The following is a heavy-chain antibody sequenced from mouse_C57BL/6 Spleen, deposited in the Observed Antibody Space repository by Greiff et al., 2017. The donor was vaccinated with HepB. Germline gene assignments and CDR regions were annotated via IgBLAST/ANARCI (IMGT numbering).Heavy chain of an antibody. CDR1: GFTFSDYY. D-gene: IGHD1-1*01. V-gene: IGHV5-16*01. CDR2: INYDGSST. CDR3: AREKIYYYGSSYAMDY. J-gene: IGHJ4*01. Sequence: EVQLVESEGGLVQPGSSMKLSCTASGFTFSDYYMAWVRQVPEKGLEWVANINYDGSSTYYLDTLKSRFIISRDNAKNILYLQMSSLKSEDTATYYCAREKIYYYGSSYAMDYWGQGTSVTVSS.